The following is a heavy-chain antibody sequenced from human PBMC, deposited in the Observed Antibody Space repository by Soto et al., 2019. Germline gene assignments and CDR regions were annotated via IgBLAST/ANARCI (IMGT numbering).Heavy chain of an antibody. CDR2: IKTDASEK. D-gene: IGHD3-10*01. V-gene: IGHV3-7*01. CDR3: GSDSGDGSGSSVTHYLDC. J-gene: IGHJ4*01. Sequence: GGSLRLSCAASGFTLRSYWMSWVRQAPGKGLEWLATIKTDASEKKYVDSVKGRFTVSRDNAKNPLSLQMHSLRAEDTAAYYCGSDSGDGSGSSVTHYLDCWGRGTLVTASS. CDR1: GFTLRSYW.